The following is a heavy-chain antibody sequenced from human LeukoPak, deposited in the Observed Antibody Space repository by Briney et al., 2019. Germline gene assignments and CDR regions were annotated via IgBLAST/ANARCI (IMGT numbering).Heavy chain of an antibody. J-gene: IGHJ4*02. V-gene: IGHV3-23*01. CDR3: AKVGTRGYSYGPFDY. Sequence: GGSLRLSCAASGFTFSSYAMSWVRQAPGMGLEWVSAISGSGGSTYYADSVKGRFTISRDNSKNTLYLQMNSLRAEDTAVYYCAKVGTRGYSYGPFDYWGQGTLVTVSS. CDR2: ISGSGGST. CDR1: GFTFSSYA. D-gene: IGHD5-18*01.